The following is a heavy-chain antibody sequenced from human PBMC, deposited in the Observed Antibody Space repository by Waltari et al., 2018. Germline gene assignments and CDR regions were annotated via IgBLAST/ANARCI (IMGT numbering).Heavy chain of an antibody. CDR3: AGSAGSFDY. CDR2: IYYSGST. V-gene: IGHV4-59*01. D-gene: IGHD3-10*01. CDR1: GGSISSYY. J-gene: IGHJ4*02. Sequence: QVQLQESGPGLVKPSETLSLTCTVSGGSISSYYWSWIRQPPGKGLEWIGYIYYSGSTNYNPALKSRVTISVDTSKNQFSLKLSSVTAADTAVYYCAGSAGSFDYWGQGTLVTVSS.